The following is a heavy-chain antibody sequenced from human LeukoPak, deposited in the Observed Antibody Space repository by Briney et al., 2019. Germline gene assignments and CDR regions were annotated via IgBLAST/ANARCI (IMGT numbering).Heavy chain of an antibody. CDR1: EFTFSSYS. V-gene: IGHV3-21*01. CDR2: ISGSGTYI. Sequence: GGSLRLSCAASEFTFSSYSMNWVRQAPGKGLEWVSSISGSGTYIYHADSVKGRFTISRDNAKNSLYLQMNSLRAEDTAVYYCARMPHYGDLNYSFDYWGQGTLVTVSS. CDR3: ARMPHYGDLNYSFDY. J-gene: IGHJ4*02. D-gene: IGHD4-17*01.